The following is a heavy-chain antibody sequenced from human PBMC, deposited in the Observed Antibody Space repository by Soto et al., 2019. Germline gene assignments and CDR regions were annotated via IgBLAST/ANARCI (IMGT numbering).Heavy chain of an antibody. CDR2: ISGSGGST. CDR3: AKEEHYYGSGSYYPPGY. V-gene: IGHV3-23*01. J-gene: IGHJ4*02. D-gene: IGHD3-10*01. Sequence: XGSLRLSCAASGFTVSSYAMSWVRQAPGKGLEWVSAISGSGGSTYYADSVKGRFTISRDNSKNTLYLQMNSLRAEDTAVYYCAKEEHYYGSGSYYPPGYCGQGTLVTVSS. CDR1: GFTVSSYA.